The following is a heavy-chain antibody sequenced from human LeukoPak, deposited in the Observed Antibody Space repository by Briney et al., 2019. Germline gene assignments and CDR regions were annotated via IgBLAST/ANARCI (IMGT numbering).Heavy chain of an antibody. V-gene: IGHV1-69*13. J-gene: IGHJ4*02. CDR2: IIPIFGTA. CDR1: GGTFSSYA. CDR3: ASGGDRFLEWFFDY. Sequence: ASVKVSCKASGGTFSSYAISWVRQAPGQGLEWMGGIIPIFGTANYAQKFQGRVTITADESTSTAYMELSSLRSEDTAMYYCASGGDRFLEWFFDYWGQGTLVTVSS. D-gene: IGHD3-3*01.